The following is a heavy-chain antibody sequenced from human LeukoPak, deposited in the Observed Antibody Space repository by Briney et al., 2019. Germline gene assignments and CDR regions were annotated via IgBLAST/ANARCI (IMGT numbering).Heavy chain of an antibody. CDR3: ARARAYYDFWSGYSVYYYYMDV. CDR1: GGSIGSHY. CDR2: IYYSGST. V-gene: IGHV4-59*11. D-gene: IGHD3-3*01. J-gene: IGHJ6*03. Sequence: SETLSLTCTVSGGSIGSHYWSWIRQPPGKGLEWIGYIYYSGSTNYNPSLKSRVTISVDTSKNQFSLKLSSVTAADTAVYYCARARAYYDFWSGYSVYYYYMDVWGKGTTVTVSS.